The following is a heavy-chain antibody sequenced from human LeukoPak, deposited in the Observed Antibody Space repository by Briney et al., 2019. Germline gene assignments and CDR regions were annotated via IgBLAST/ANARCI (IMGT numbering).Heavy chain of an antibody. CDR3: ARGPWGSSWEGYYYYGMDV. Sequence: GGSLRLSCAASGFTFSTYAMTWVRQAPGKGLEWVSSISGSGGSAYYADSVKGRFTISRDNSKNTLYLQMNSLRAEDTAVYYCARGPWGSSWEGYYYYGMDVWGQGTTVTVSS. J-gene: IGHJ6*02. D-gene: IGHD6-13*01. CDR2: ISGSGGSA. V-gene: IGHV3-23*01. CDR1: GFTFSTYA.